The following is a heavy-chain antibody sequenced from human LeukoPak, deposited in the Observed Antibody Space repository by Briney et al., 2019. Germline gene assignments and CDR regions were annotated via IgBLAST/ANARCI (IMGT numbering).Heavy chain of an antibody. CDR1: GFTFSSYS. D-gene: IGHD2-2*01. CDR2: ISSSSSYI. J-gene: IGHJ6*03. Sequence: PGGSLRLSCAASGFTFSSYSMNWVRQAPGKGLEWVSSISSSSSYIYYADSVKGRFTISRDNAKNSLYLQMNSLRAEDTAVYYCARCDCSSTSCYFSVFGFRYEYYYMDVWGKGTTVTVSS. V-gene: IGHV3-21*01. CDR3: ARCDCSSTSCYFSVFGFRYEYYYMDV.